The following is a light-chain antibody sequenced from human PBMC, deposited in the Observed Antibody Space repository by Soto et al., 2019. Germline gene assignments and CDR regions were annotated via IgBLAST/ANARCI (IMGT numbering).Light chain of an antibody. Sequence: DIQMTQSPSTLSASVGDRVTISCRASQSISSRLAWYQQKAGKPPKLLIYKASGLQSGVPSRFSGSGSGTEFTLIISSLQPDDFATYYCQQYARNPLTFGGRTKVDIK. CDR2: KAS. J-gene: IGKJ4*01. CDR3: QQYARNPLT. V-gene: IGKV1-5*03. CDR1: QSISSR.